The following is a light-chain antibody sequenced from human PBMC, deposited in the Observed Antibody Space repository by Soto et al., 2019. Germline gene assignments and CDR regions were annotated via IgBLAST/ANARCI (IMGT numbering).Light chain of an antibody. CDR1: QSVSSNY. CDR2: GAS. V-gene: IGKV3-20*01. Sequence: EIVLTQSPGTLSLSPGERATLSCRASQSVSSNYLAWYQQKPGQAPRLLIYGASSRATGIPDRFSVSGSGTDFTLTISRLEPEDFAVYYCHQYDSSPLTFGGGTKVEIK. J-gene: IGKJ4*01. CDR3: HQYDSSPLT.